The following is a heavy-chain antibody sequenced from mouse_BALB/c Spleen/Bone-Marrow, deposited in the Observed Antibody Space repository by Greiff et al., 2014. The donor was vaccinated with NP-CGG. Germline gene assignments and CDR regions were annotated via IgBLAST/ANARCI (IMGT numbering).Heavy chain of an antibody. D-gene: IGHD3-1*01. CDR1: GFSLTSFG. Sequence: VQRVESGPGLVAPSQSLSITCTVSGFSLTSFGAHWVRQPPGKGLEWLGVIWAGGGTNYNSALMSRLSISKDNSQSQVFLKMNSLQTGDSAIYYCARAGSGFFDFWGQGTTLIVSS. CDR3: ARAGSGFFDF. CDR2: IWAGGGT. V-gene: IGHV2-9*02. J-gene: IGHJ2*01.